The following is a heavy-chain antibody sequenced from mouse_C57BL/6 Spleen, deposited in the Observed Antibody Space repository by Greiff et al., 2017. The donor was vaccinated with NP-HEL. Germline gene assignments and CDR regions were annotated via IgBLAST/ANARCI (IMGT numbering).Heavy chain of an antibody. D-gene: IGHD2-2*01. V-gene: IGHV1-76*01. J-gene: IGHJ4*01. CDR1: GYTFTDYY. Sequence: VQLVESGAELVRPGASVKLSCKASGYTFTDYYINWVKQRPGQGLEWIARIYPGSGNTYYNEKFKGKATLTAEKSSSTAYMQLSSLTSEDSAVYFCARSGGYDLYAMDYWGQGTSVTVSS. CDR2: IYPGSGNT. CDR3: ARSGGYDLYAMDY.